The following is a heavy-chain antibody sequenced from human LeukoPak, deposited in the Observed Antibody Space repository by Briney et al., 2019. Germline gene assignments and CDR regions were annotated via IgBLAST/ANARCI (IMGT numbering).Heavy chain of an antibody. CDR3: ARGGVDIVLMVYAIRGSRWFDP. D-gene: IGHD2-8*01. CDR1: GGSISSSSYY. V-gene: IGHV4-39*07. Sequence: SETLSLTCTVSGGSISSSSYYWGWIRQPPGKGLEWIGSIYYSGSTYYNPSLKSRVTISVDTSKNQFSLKLSSVTAADTAVYYCARGGVDIVLMVYAIRGSRWFDPWGQGTLVTVSS. J-gene: IGHJ5*02. CDR2: IYYSGST.